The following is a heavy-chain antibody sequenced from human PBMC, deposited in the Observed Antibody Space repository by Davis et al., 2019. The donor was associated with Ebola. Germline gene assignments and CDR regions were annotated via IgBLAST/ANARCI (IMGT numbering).Heavy chain of an antibody. V-gene: IGHV3-48*02. J-gene: IGHJ4*02. CDR1: GFTFSSYW. CDR3: ARDGAYGSGLCDY. CDR2: ISSSSSTI. D-gene: IGHD3-10*01. Sequence: GESLKISCAASGFTFSSYWMSWVRQAPGKGLEWVSYISSSSSTIYYADSVKGRFTISRDNAKNSLYLQMNSLRDEDTAVYYCARDGAYGSGLCDYWGQGTLVTVSS.